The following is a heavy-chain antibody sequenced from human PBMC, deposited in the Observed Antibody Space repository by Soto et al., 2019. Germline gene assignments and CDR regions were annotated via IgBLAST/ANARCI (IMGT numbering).Heavy chain of an antibody. CDR2: IYYSGST. V-gene: IGHV4-39*01. CDR1: GGCISSSSYD. Sequence: PSERRSRTWTVAGGCISSSSYDWGWIRQPPGKGLEWIGSIYYSGSTYYNPSLKSRVTISVDTSKNQFSLKLSSVTAADTAVYYGASPKIAFYNWFDPWGQGTLVTVS. CDR3: ASPKIAFYNWFDP. J-gene: IGHJ5*02. D-gene: IGHD3-3*02.